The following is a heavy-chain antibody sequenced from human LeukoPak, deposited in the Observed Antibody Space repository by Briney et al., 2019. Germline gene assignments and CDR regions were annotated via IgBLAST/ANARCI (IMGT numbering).Heavy chain of an antibody. CDR3: AREQCSGGSCYMFDY. J-gene: IGHJ4*01. V-gene: IGHV4-38-2*02. CDR1: GYSISSGSY. Sequence: SETLSLTCTVSGYSISSGSYWGWIRQPPGKGLEWIGTIYHSGSTYYNPSLKSRVTMSVGTSKNQFSLNLSTVTAADTAVYYCAREQCSGGSCYMFDYWGHGTLVTVTS. CDR2: IYHSGST. D-gene: IGHD2-15*01.